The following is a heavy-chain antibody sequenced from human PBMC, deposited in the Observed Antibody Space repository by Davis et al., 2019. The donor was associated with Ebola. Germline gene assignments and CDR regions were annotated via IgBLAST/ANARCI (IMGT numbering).Heavy chain of an antibody. J-gene: IGHJ4*02. CDR3: ARRLWFGEPKDY. D-gene: IGHD3-10*01. CDR2: ISSSGSTI. CDR1: GFTFSSYE. V-gene: IGHV3-48*03. Sequence: PRGSLRLSCAASGFTFSSYEMNWVRQAPGKGLEWVSYISSSGSTIYYADSVKGRFTISRDNAKNSLYLQMNSLRAEDTAVYYCARRLWFGEPKDYWGQGTLVTVSS.